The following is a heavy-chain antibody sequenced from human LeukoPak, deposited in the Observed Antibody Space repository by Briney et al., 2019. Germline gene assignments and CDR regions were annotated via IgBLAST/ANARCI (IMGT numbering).Heavy chain of an antibody. CDR1: GGTFSRLA. V-gene: IGHV1-69*05. D-gene: IGHD2-21*02. J-gene: IGHJ4*02. Sequence: SVEVSCKASGGTFSRLAINWVRQAPGQGLEWLGGINSLFGTGNYAQEFQGRVTIARDESTSTVYMEMRSLKYGDTAVYYCAERANCGGDCFAFDSWGQGTPVSVSS. CDR2: INSLFGTG. CDR3: AERANCGGDCFAFDS.